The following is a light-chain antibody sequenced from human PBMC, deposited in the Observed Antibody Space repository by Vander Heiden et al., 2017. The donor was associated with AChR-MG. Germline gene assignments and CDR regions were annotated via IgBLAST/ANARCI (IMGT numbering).Light chain of an antibody. V-gene: IGKV4-1*01. J-gene: IGKJ2*01. CDR1: QSVLYSSNNRNY. CDR2: WSS. Sequence: VSLGERATINCKSSQSVLYSSNNRNYLTWYQQKPGQPPKLLIYWSSTRQSGVPDRFSGSGSGTDFTLTISSLQAEDVAVYYCQQYYSTPYTFGQGTRLEIK. CDR3: QQYYSTPYT.